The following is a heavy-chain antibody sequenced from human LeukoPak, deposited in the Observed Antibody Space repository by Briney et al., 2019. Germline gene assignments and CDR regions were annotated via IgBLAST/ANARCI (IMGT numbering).Heavy chain of an antibody. CDR1: GYTFTSYA. CDR2: INAGNGNT. CDR3: ASWVNPYCSGGSCYRCY. Sequence: ASVKVSCTASGYTFTSYAMHWVRQAPGQRLEWMGWINAGNGNTKYSQKFQGRVTITRDTSASTAYMELSSLRSEDTAVYYCASWVNPYCSGGSCYRCYWGQGTLVTVSS. J-gene: IGHJ4*02. V-gene: IGHV1-3*01. D-gene: IGHD2-15*01.